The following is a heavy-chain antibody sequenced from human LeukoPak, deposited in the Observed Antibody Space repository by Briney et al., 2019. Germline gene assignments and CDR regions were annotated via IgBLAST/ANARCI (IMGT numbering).Heavy chain of an antibody. Sequence: GRSLRLSRAPSVFASSGYVVTRVPQAPGTGRGGVSAIGGSGGSTSYATSGTGRFTIPRDNSSSRTYLQLNSLRAEDTAVYYCAKEPLPPYDFWSGYWDYWGQGTLVSVSS. CDR1: VFASSGYV. CDR3: AKEPLPPYDFWSGYWDY. J-gene: IGHJ4*02. V-gene: IGHV3-23*01. D-gene: IGHD3-3*01. CDR2: IGGSGGST.